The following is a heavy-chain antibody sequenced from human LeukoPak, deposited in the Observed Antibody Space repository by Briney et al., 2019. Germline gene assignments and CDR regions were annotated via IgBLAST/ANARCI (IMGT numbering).Heavy chain of an antibody. CDR2: IYHSGST. J-gene: IGHJ5*02. Sequence: SETLSLTCAVSGYSISSGYYWGWIRPPPGKGLEWIGSIYHSGSTYYNPSLKSRVTISVDTSKNQFSLKLSSVTAADTAVYYCARPTRGYCSGGSCYATPHGWFDPWGQGTLVTVSS. D-gene: IGHD2-15*01. CDR1: GYSISSGYY. V-gene: IGHV4-38-2*01. CDR3: ARPTRGYCSGGSCYATPHGWFDP.